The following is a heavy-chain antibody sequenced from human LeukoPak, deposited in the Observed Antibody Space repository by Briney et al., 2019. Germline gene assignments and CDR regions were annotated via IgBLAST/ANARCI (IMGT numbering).Heavy chain of an antibody. CDR2: ISAYNGNT. Sequence: GASVRVSCKASGYTFTSYGISWVRQAPGQGLEWMGWISAYNGNTNYAQKLQGRVTMTTDTSTSTAYMELRSLRSDDTAVYYCARQGRARKKQYCGGDCYGTDYWGQGTLVTVSS. CDR1: GYTFTSYG. D-gene: IGHD2-21*02. V-gene: IGHV1-18*01. J-gene: IGHJ4*02. CDR3: ARQGRARKKQYCGGDCYGTDY.